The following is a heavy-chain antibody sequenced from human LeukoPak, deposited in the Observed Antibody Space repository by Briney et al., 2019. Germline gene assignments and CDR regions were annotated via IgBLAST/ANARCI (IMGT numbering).Heavy chain of an antibody. J-gene: IGHJ5*02. CDR2: ISSSSSYI. CDR3: ASRYCSGGSCYSGWGAGFDP. V-gene: IGHV3-21*01. CDR1: GFTFRSYS. Sequence: GGSLRLSCAASGFTFRSYSMNGVRQAPGKGLEGVSSISSSSSYIYYADSVKGRFTISRDNAKNSLCLQMNSLRAEDTAVYYCASRYCSGGSCYSGWGAGFDPWGQGTLVTVSS. D-gene: IGHD2-15*01.